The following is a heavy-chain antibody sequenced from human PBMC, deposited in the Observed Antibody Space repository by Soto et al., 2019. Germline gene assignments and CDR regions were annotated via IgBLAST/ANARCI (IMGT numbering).Heavy chain of an antibody. CDR3: ARGIVIDSTTWYGMDV. D-gene: IGHD1-26*01. V-gene: IGHV4-34*01. CDR2: INHSGST. Sequence: ETLARACSVYGGSFSGYYWSWVRQPPGKGLEWIGEINHSGSTNYNPSLKSLVTISVDTSKNQFSLKLSSVTAADTAVYYCARGIVIDSTTWYGMDVWGQGTTVTVYS. J-gene: IGHJ6*02. CDR1: GGSFSGYY.